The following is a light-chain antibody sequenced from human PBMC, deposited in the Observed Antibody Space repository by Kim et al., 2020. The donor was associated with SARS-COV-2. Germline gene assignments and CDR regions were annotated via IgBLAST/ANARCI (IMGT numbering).Light chain of an antibody. J-gene: IGLJ2*01. Sequence: GQSITISCTGTSNAVGGYSYVSWYQQHSGKVPKLLLFDVNNRPSGVSHRFSGSKSGNTASLTISGLQAEDEAHYYCCSYTVTSSLVFGVGTQLTVL. CDR1: SNAVGGYSY. CDR3: CSYTVTSSLV. V-gene: IGLV2-14*03. CDR2: DVN.